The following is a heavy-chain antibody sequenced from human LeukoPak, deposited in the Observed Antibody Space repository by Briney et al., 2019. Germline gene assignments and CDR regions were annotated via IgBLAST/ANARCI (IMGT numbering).Heavy chain of an antibody. CDR3: AKRGVVIRVILVGFHKEAYYFDS. D-gene: IGHD3-22*01. CDR1: EFTFSSHA. Sequence: GGSLRLSCAASEFTFSSHAMSWVRQAPGKGLEWVAGISDRGSRTNYADSVKGRFTISTDNPKNTLYLQMNSLRAEDTAVYFCAKRGVVIRVILVGFHKEAYYFDSWGQGALVTVSS. CDR2: ISDRGSRT. V-gene: IGHV3-23*01. J-gene: IGHJ4*02.